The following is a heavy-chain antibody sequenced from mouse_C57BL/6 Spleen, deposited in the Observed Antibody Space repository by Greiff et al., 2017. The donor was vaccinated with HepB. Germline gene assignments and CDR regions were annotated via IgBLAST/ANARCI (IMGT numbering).Heavy chain of an antibody. V-gene: IGHV5-4*01. CDR1: GFTFSSYA. J-gene: IGHJ4*01. Sequence: EVQGVESGGGLVKPGGSLKLSCAASGFTFSSYAISWVRQTPEKRLEWVATISDGGSYTYYPDNVKGRFTISRDNAKNNLYLQMSHLKSEDTAMYYCAREGELVYAMDYWGQGTSVTVSS. D-gene: IGHD4-1*01. CDR3: AREGELVYAMDY. CDR2: ISDGGSYT.